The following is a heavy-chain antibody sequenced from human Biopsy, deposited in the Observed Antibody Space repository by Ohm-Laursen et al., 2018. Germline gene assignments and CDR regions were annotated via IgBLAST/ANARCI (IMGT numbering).Heavy chain of an antibody. CDR2: INPKSGGT. J-gene: IGHJ4*02. D-gene: IGHD1-1*01. V-gene: IGHV1-2*02. CDR1: GYTFTGYY. CDR3: AADINAWNVNY. Sequence: ASVKVSCKASGYTFTGYYLHWVRQAPGQGLEWMGWINPKSGGTHYLEKFRGRVTMTRDTSISTAYIEVSSLRSDDTAVYYCAADINAWNVNYWGQGTQVIVSS.